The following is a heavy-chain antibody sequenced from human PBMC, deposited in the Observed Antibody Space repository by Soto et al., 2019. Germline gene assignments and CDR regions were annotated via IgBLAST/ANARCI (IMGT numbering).Heavy chain of an antibody. D-gene: IGHD4-17*01. CDR3: ARDRDTATTYFYAMDV. Sequence: QVQLVESGGGVVQPGRSLGLSCAASGFTFRNYAIHWVRQAPGKGLEWVAAVSYDGSMKYYVDSVKGRFTISRDPSKNTLYLQMNSLRAEDTAVYFCARDRDTATTYFYAMDVCGQGTTVIVSS. V-gene: IGHV3-30-3*01. CDR1: GFTFRNYA. CDR2: VSYDGSMK. J-gene: IGHJ6*02.